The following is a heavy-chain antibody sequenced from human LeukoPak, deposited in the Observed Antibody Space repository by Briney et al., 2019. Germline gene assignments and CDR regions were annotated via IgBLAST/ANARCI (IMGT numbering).Heavy chain of an antibody. D-gene: IGHD7-27*01. Sequence: PGGSLRHSCAASGFTFSSYAMHWVRQAPGKGLEWVAVISYDGSNKYYADSVKGRFTISRDNSKNTLYLQMNSLRAEDTAVYYCTVGNWGLDYWGQGTLVTVSS. CDR3: TVGNWGLDY. CDR2: ISYDGSNK. CDR1: GFTFSSYA. V-gene: IGHV3-30-3*01. J-gene: IGHJ4*02.